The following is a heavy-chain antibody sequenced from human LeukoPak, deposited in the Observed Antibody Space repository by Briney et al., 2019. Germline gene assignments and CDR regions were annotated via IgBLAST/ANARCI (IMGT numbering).Heavy chain of an antibody. CDR1: GYTFTSNY. CDR3: ARDCSSTRCQGPVFDN. D-gene: IGHD2-2*01. CDR2: IHPSGGNT. V-gene: IGHV1-46*01. Sequence: AASVKVSCKASGYTFTSNYMHWVRQAPGQGLEWMGIIHPSGGNTNYAQKFQGRVAMTRDTSTSTVYMELSSLRSEDTAIYYCARDCSSTRCQGPVFDNWGQGRLVTVSA. J-gene: IGHJ4*02.